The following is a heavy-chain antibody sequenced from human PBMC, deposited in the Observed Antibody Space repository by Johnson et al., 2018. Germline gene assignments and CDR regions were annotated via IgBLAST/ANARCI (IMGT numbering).Heavy chain of an antibody. V-gene: IGHV1-69*01. J-gene: IGHJ3*02. CDR3: AGGDYSDTSGYYPDYDAFDI. Sequence: QLVESGAEVKKPGSSVKVSCKASGGTFSNFAFSWVRQAPGQGLEWMGGLIPIFGTANYAQKFQGRVTITADGSTTAYMELSGLTSEDTAVYYCAGGDYSDTSGYYPDYDAFDIWGQGTMVTVSS. D-gene: IGHD3-22*01. CDR1: GGTFSNFA. CDR2: LIPIFGTA.